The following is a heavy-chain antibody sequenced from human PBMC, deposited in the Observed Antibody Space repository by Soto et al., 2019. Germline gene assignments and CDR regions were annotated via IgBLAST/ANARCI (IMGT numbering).Heavy chain of an antibody. CDR2: IYGGGTT. CDR1: GSTVSSKY. CDR3: VQTTGWPGFDF. J-gene: IGHJ4*02. V-gene: IGHV3-53*01. Sequence: EVQLVESGGGLIQPGGSLRLSCAASGSTVSSKYMTWVRQAPGKGLEWVSVIYGGGTTYYADSVKGRFTISRDNSKNTLYLQMNSLRAEDTAVYYCVQTTGWPGFDFWGQGTLVTVSS. D-gene: IGHD6-19*01.